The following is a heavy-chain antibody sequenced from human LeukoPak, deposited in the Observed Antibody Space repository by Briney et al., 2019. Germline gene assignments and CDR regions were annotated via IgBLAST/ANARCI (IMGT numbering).Heavy chain of an antibody. Sequence: SETLSLTCTDSVGSIRSYYRSWIRQPAGKGLEWIGRIYTSGRTNYNPSLKSRVTMSVDTSKNQFSLKLSSVTAADTAVYYCARDGYYYDSSGYYEKMYYFDYWGQGTLVTVSS. V-gene: IGHV4-4*07. CDR2: IYTSGRT. CDR1: VGSIRSYY. D-gene: IGHD3-22*01. J-gene: IGHJ4*02. CDR3: ARDGYYYDSSGYYEKMYYFDY.